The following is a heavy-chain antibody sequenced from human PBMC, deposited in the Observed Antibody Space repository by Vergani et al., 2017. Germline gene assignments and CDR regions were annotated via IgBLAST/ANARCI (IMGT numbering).Heavy chain of an antibody. V-gene: IGHV1-69*09. Sequence: QVQLVQSGAEVKKPGSSVKVSCKASGGTFSSYAISWVRQAPGQGLEWMGRIIPILGIANYAQKFQGRVTITADKSTSTADMELSSLRSDDTAVYYCARLKRGVYFDYWGQGTLVTVSS. CDR1: GGTFSSYA. J-gene: IGHJ4*02. CDR2: IIPILGIA. CDR3: ARLKRGVYFDY.